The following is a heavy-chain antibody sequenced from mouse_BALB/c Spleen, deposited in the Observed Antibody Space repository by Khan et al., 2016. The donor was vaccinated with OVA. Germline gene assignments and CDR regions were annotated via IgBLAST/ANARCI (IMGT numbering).Heavy chain of an antibody. CDR3: ARGYYGDPFAY. J-gene: IGHJ3*01. CDR2: ISDGGSYT. Sequence: EVELVKSGGGLVKPGGSLKLSCAASGFTFSDYYMYWVRQTPEKRLEWVATISDGGSYTYYPDSVKGRFTISRDDAKNNLYLQMSSLKSEDTAMYYCARGYYGDPFAYWGQGTLVTISA. CDR1: GFTFSDYY. D-gene: IGHD2-13*01. V-gene: IGHV5-4*02.